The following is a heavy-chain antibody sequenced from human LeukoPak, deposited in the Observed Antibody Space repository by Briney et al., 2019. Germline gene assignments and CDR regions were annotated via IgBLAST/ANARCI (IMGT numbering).Heavy chain of an antibody. Sequence: EASVKVSCKASGYTFTGYYMHWVRQAPGQGLEWMGWISVYNGNTNYAQKLQGRVTMTTDTSTSTAYMELGSLRSDDTAVYYCARANLYGSGGGYYYYYYMDVWGKGTTVTISS. V-gene: IGHV1-18*04. D-gene: IGHD3-10*01. CDR3: ARANLYGSGGGYYYYYYMDV. CDR2: ISVYNGNT. J-gene: IGHJ6*03. CDR1: GYTFTGYY.